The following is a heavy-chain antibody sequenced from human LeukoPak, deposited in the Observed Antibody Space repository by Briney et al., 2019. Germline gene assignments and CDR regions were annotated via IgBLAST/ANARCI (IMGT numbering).Heavy chain of an antibody. CDR3: AKCSETGTPRWFDP. Sequence: ASVKVSCKASGYTFTSYCLRWVRQAPGQGLEWMGLINPSGTTTYTKNFPGRGNVTRDTSASTAYMELSSLRSDDTAVYYCAKCSETGTPRWFDPGGQGTLVTVSS. V-gene: IGHV1-46*01. J-gene: IGHJ5*02. CDR1: GYTFTSYC. CDR2: INPSGTT. D-gene: IGHD1-7*01.